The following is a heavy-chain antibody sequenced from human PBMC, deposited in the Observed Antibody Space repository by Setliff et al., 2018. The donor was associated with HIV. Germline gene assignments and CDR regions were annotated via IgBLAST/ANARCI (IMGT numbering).Heavy chain of an antibody. CDR2: INPSGGST. J-gene: IGHJ3*02. CDR3: ARDGGVEWSTVLKRSAFDI. D-gene: IGHD3-16*01. CDR1: GYTFTSYY. V-gene: IGHV1-46*01. Sequence: ASVKVSCKTSGYTFTSYYIHWVRQAPGQGLEWMGRINPSGGSTIYAQKFKGRVTMTSDTSTTTVYMELNSLTSEDTAVFYCARDGGVEWSTVLKRSAFDIWGQGTMVTVSS.